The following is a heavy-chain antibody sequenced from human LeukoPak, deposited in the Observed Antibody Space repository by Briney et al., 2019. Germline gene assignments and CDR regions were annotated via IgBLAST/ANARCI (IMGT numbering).Heavy chain of an antibody. CDR2: ISYDGSNK. V-gene: IGHV3-30*18. J-gene: IGHJ5*02. Sequence: PGRSLRLSCAASGFTFSSYGMHWVRQAPGKGLEWVAVISYDGSNKYYADSVKGRFTIPRDNSKNTLYLQMNSLRAEDTAVYYCAKDALGYCSGGSCSTRSWFDPWGQGTLVTVSS. CDR3: AKDALGYCSGGSCSTRSWFDP. D-gene: IGHD2-15*01. CDR1: GFTFSSYG.